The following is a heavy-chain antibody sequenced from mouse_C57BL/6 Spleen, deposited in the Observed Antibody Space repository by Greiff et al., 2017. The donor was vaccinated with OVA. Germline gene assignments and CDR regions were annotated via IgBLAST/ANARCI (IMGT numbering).Heavy chain of an antibody. CDR3: ARPDYYGSSPFAY. J-gene: IGHJ3*01. CDR1: GYAFSSSW. D-gene: IGHD1-1*01. Sequence: VQLQQSGPELVKPGASVKISCKASGYAFSSSWMNWVKQRPGKGLEWIGRIYPGDGDTNYNGKFKGKATLTADKSSSTAYMQLSSLTSEDSAVYFCARPDYYGSSPFAYWGQGTLVTVSA. CDR2: IYPGDGDT. V-gene: IGHV1-82*01.